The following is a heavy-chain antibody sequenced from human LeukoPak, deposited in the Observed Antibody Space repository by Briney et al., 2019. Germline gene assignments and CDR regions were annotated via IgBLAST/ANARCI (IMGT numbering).Heavy chain of an antibody. D-gene: IGHD1-26*01. CDR1: GFTFSSYG. CDR3: ARSLVVGATYPYH. Sequence: GGSLRLSCAASGFTFSSYGMTWVRQAPGKGLKWVSYISSSSSTIYYADSAKGRFTISRDNAKNSLYLQLNSLRAEDTAVYYCARSLVVGATYPYHWGQGTLVTVSS. V-gene: IGHV3-48*01. J-gene: IGHJ5*02. CDR2: ISSSSSTI.